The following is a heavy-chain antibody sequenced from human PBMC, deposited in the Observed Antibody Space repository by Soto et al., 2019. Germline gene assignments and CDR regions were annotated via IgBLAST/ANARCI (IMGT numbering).Heavy chain of an antibody. CDR1: GFTFSSYS. J-gene: IGHJ4*02. D-gene: IGHD3-16*01. Sequence: GGSLRLSCAASGFTFSSYSMNWVRQAPGKGLEWVSYISSSSSTIYYADSVKGRFTISRDNAKNSLYLQMNSLRAEDTAVYYCARVGTWVGQGVDYWGQGTLVTVSS. CDR3: ARVGTWVGQGVDY. V-gene: IGHV3-48*01. CDR2: ISSSSSTI.